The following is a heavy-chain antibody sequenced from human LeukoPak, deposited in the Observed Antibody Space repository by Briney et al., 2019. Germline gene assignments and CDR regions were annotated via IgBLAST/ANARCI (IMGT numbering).Heavy chain of an antibody. D-gene: IGHD1-7*01. CDR1: GNSISSGYY. J-gene: IGHJ5*02. V-gene: IGHV4-4*07. CDR2: IYTSGST. CDR3: ARSNWNYVYNWFDP. Sequence: PSETLSLTCAVSGNSISSGYYWSWIRQPAGKGLEWIGRIYTSGSTNYNPSLKSRATMSVDTSKNQFSLKLSSVTAADTAVYYCARSNWNYVYNWFDPWGQGTLVTVSS.